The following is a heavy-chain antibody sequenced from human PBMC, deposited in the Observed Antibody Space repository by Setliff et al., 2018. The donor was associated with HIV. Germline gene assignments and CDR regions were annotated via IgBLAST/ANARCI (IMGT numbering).Heavy chain of an antibody. V-gene: IGHV3-48*03. Sequence: LRLSCAASGFSFSSYSMNWVRQAPGKGLEWIAYINTATVTTTVYYADSVKGRFTISRDNAKNSMDLQMNSLRAEDTAIYYCARKLRPGHGVDVWGQGTTVTVS. CDR3: ARKLRPGHGVDV. D-gene: IGHD3-10*01. CDR2: INTATVTTT. J-gene: IGHJ6*02. CDR1: GFSFSSYS.